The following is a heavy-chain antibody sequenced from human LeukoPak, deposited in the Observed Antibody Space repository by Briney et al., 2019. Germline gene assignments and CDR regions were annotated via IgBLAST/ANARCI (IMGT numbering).Heavy chain of an antibody. CDR3: ARGRGRNVHDAFDI. CDR2: MNPNSGNT. D-gene: IGHD2-15*01. J-gene: IGHJ3*02. V-gene: IGHV1-8*01. CDR1: GYTFTSYD. Sequence: ASVKVSCKASGYTFTSYDINWVRQATGQGLEWMGWMNPNSGNTGYAQKFQGRVTMTRNTSISTAYMELSSLRSEDTAVYYCARGRGRNVHDAFDIWGQGTMVTVSS.